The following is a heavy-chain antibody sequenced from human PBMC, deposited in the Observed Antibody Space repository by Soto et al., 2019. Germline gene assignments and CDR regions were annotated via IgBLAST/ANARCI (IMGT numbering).Heavy chain of an antibody. Sequence: SCKASGYTFTSYGISWVRQAPGQGLEWMGWISAYNGNTNYAQKLQGRVTMTTDTSTSTAYMELRSLRSDDTAVYYCARWAGIAAAGGDWFDPWGQGTLVTVSS. V-gene: IGHV1-18*01. CDR2: ISAYNGNT. CDR1: GYTFTSYG. J-gene: IGHJ5*02. D-gene: IGHD6-13*01. CDR3: ARWAGIAAAGGDWFDP.